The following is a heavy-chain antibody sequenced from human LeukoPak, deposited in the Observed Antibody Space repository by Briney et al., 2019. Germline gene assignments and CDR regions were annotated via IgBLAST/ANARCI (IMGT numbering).Heavy chain of an antibody. Sequence: QAGGSLRLSCAASGFTFSSYGMHWVRQAPGKGLEWVAFIRYDGSNKYYADSVKGRFTISRDNSKNTLYLQMNSLRAEDTAVYYCARGSGAARPHNWFDPWGQGTLVTVSS. V-gene: IGHV3-30*02. CDR2: IRYDGSNK. CDR3: ARGSGAARPHNWFDP. J-gene: IGHJ5*02. CDR1: GFTFSSYG. D-gene: IGHD6-6*01.